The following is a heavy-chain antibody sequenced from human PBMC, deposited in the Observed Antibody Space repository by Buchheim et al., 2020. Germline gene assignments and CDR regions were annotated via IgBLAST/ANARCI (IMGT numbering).Heavy chain of an antibody. CDR3: AKLRFYDVLTGYSQVFYFDS. D-gene: IGHD3-9*01. V-gene: IGHV4-59*13. Sequence: QVQLQESGPGLVEPSETLSLTCTVSGGSISTSYWSWIRQPPGKGLEWIGYIYDSGSTNYNPSLKTRVNISVDPSKTQFPPGLNSVTAADTAVYFCAKLRFYDVLTGYSQVFYFDSWGQGTL. J-gene: IGHJ4*02. CDR2: IYDSGST. CDR1: GGSISTSY.